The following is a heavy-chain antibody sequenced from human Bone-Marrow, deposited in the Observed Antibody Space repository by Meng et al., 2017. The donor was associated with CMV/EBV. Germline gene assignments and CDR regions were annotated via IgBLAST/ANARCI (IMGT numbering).Heavy chain of an antibody. J-gene: IGHJ4*02. V-gene: IGHV3-15*01. CDR2: IKSERDGGTT. CDR3: VITSNNGYLSEH. CDR1: GFIFSNLW. D-gene: IGHD3-22*01. Sequence: GGSLRLSCAASGFIFSNLWMTWVRQAPGKGLEWVGRIKSERDGGTTDYAAPVKDRFTISRDDSKNTVYLRMSSLKTEDTAVYYCVITSNNGYLSEHWGQGTLVTVSS.